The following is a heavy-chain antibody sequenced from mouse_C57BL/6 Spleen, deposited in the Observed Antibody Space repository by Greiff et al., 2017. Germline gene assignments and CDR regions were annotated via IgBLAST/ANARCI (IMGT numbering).Heavy chain of an antibody. CDR1: GFNITDDY. Sequence: VHLQQSGAELVRPGASVKLSCTASGFNITDDYMHWVKQRPEQGLEWIGWIDPANGDTEYASKFQGKATITADTSSNTACLQLSSLTSEDTAVYYCTTPRWDYWGQGTTLTVSA. CDR3: TTPRWDY. J-gene: IGHJ2*01. V-gene: IGHV14-4*01. D-gene: IGHD1-1*02. CDR2: IDPANGDT.